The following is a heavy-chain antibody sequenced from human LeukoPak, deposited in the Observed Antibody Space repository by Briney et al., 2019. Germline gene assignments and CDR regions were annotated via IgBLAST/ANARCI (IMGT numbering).Heavy chain of an antibody. J-gene: IGHJ6*02. V-gene: IGHV3-23*01. Sequence: GESLRLSCAASGFTFSSYAMSWVRQAPGKGLDWVATISDSVDNTYYADSVEVRFTLSRDNSKTTLYLQMNSLRDEDTAIYYYAKVPYSDYGSGRPPFMDAWGQGTTVAISS. D-gene: IGHD3-10*01. CDR3: AKVPYSDYGSGRPPFMDA. CDR2: ISDSVDNT. CDR1: GFTFSSYA.